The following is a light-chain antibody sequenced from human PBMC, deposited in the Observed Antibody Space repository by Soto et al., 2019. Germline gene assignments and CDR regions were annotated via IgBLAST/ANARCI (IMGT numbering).Light chain of an antibody. CDR2: DAS. Sequence: VVTQSGAALSLSPEEGATLSCRASQSINTDLAWYQQKPGQAPRLLIYDASKRATGIPARFSGSGSGTNFTLTISRLEPEDCAVYYCQQRRSWQVTFGQGTRLEI. V-gene: IGKV3D-11*02. J-gene: IGKJ5*01. CDR3: QQRRSWQVT. CDR1: QSINTD.